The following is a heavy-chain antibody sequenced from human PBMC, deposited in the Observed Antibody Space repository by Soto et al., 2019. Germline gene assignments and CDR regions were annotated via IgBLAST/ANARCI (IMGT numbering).Heavy chain of an antibody. CDR3: ARDGTSISAEAYLGADY. J-gene: IGHJ4*02. CDR2: ISSSSSYI. V-gene: IGHV3-21*01. Sequence: EVQLAESGGGLVKPGGSLRLSCAASGFTFSSYSMNWVRQAPGKGLEWVSSISSSSSYIYYADSVKGRFTISRDNAKNSLYLQMNSLRAEDTAVYYCARDGTSISAEAYLGADYWGQGTLVTVSS. D-gene: IGHD6-13*01. CDR1: GFTFSSYS.